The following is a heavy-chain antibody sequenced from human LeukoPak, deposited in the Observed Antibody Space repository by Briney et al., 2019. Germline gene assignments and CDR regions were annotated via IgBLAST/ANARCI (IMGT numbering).Heavy chain of an antibody. J-gene: IGHJ6*02. D-gene: IGHD2-21*02. Sequence: SETPSLTCTVSGGSISSGDYYWSWIRQPPGKGLEWIGYIYYSGSTYYNPSLKSRVTISVDTSKNQFSLKLSSVTAADTAVYYCARDIVVVTANTYNYYYGMDVWGQGTTVTVSS. CDR3: ARDIVVVTANTYNYYYGMDV. CDR1: GGSISSGDYY. V-gene: IGHV4-30-4*01. CDR2: IYYSGST.